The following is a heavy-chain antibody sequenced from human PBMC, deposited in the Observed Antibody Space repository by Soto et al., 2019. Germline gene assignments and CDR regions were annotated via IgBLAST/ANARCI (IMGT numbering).Heavy chain of an antibody. D-gene: IGHD1-26*01. CDR2: IYYSGST. J-gene: IGHJ5*02. CDR3: ATQEVGGSYVYTFDP. Sequence: PSDTLSLTCTVSGGSITSSSYYWGWILHPPGKGLEWIGSIYYSGSTYYNPSLKSRVTISVDTSKNQFSLKLSSVTAADTAVYYCATQEVGGSYVYTFDPWGQGTLVTVSS. V-gene: IGHV4-39*01. CDR1: GGSITSSSYY.